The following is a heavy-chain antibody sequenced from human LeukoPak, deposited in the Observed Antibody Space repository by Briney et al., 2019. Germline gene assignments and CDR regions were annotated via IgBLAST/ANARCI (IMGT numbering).Heavy chain of an antibody. CDR1: GYTFTSYY. V-gene: IGHV1-46*01. CDR3: ARAMTTVVVFDY. D-gene: IGHD4-23*01. Sequence: ASVKVSCKASGYTFTSYYMHWVRQAPGQGVEWMGIINPSGGSTSYAQKCQGRVTMTRDMSTSTVYMELSSLRSEDTAVYYCARAMTTVVVFDYWGQGTLVTVSS. J-gene: IGHJ4*02. CDR2: INPSGGST.